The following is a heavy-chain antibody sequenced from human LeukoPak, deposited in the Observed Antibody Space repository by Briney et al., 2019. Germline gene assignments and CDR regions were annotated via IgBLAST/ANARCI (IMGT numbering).Heavy chain of an antibody. J-gene: IGHJ6*02. Sequence: SETLSLTCTVSGGSISSYYWSWIRQPPGKGLEWIGFISYTGSTNYNPSLKSRVTISLDTSKNQFSLKLSSVTAADTAVYYCARVSQWFGGLNYYGVDVWGQGTTVTVSS. CDR1: GGSISSYY. CDR2: ISYTGST. D-gene: IGHD3-10*01. V-gene: IGHV4-59*01. CDR3: ARVSQWFGGLNYYGVDV.